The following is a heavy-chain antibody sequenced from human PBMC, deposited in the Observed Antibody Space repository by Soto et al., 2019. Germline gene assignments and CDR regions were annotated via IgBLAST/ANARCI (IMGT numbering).Heavy chain of an antibody. V-gene: IGHV4-34*01. CDR1: GGSFTTYY. Sequence: PSETLSLTCAVYGGSFTTYYWSWIRQPPGKGLEWLGEINHSGSINYNPSLKSRVTISLDTSKRQASLKVSSVTAADTAVYYCARVRYYYGSGSYYHFDYWGQGTLVTVSS. CDR2: INHSGSI. CDR3: ARVRYYYGSGSYYHFDY. J-gene: IGHJ4*02. D-gene: IGHD3-10*01.